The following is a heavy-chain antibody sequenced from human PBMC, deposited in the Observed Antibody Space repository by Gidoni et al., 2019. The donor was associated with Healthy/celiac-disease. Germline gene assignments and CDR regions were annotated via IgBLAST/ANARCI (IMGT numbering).Heavy chain of an antibody. CDR2: T. V-gene: IGHV4-31*02. CDR3: ARTGYSSSWGTGLWFDH. D-gene: IGHD6-13*01. Sequence: TFYNPSLKSRVNISVNTSTNQFSLTLSSVTAADTSVYYCARTGYSSSWGTGLWFDHWGQGTLVTVSS. J-gene: IGHJ5*02.